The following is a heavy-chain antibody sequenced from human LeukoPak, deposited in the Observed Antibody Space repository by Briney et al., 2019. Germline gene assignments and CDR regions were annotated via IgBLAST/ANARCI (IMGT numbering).Heavy chain of an antibody. V-gene: IGHV3-48*01. CDR1: GFTFSSYS. Sequence: PGGSLRLSCAASGFTFSSYSMNWVRQAPGKGLEWVSYISSSSSTIYYADSVKGRFTISRDNSKNTLYLQMHSLRAEDTAFYYCARGYFYDSSGLYYFDYWGQGTLVTVSS. D-gene: IGHD3-22*01. CDR3: ARGYFYDSSGLYYFDY. CDR2: ISSSSSTI. J-gene: IGHJ4*02.